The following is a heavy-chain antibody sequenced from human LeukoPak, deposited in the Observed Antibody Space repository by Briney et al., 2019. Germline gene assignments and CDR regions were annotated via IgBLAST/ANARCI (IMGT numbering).Heavy chain of an antibody. CDR1: GFTFSSYA. Sequence: GGSLRLSCAASGFTFSSYAMSWVRQAPGKGLEWVSAISGSGGSTYYADSVKGRFTIPRDNSKNTLYLQMDSLRAEDTAVYYCAKDLGNDFWSGYYFDYWGQGTLVTVSS. CDR2: ISGSGGST. V-gene: IGHV3-23*01. D-gene: IGHD3-3*01. CDR3: AKDLGNDFWSGYYFDY. J-gene: IGHJ4*02.